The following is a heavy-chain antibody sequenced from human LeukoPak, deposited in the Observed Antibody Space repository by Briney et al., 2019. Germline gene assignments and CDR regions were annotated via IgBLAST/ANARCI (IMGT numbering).Heavy chain of an antibody. J-gene: IGHJ4*02. CDR3: ARVPRGYYFDY. CDR2: IYIDGSST. D-gene: IGHD3-10*01. Sequence: GSLRLSCAASGFTFSTYWMHWVRQAPGKGLVWVSRIYIDGSSTNYADSVKGRFTISRDNAKNTLYLQMDGLRADDTAVYYCARVPRGYYFDYWGQGTLVTVSS. CDR1: GFTFSTYW. V-gene: IGHV3-74*01.